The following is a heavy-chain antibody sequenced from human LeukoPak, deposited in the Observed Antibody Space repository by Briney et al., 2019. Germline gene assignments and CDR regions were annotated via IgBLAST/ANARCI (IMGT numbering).Heavy chain of an antibody. CDR2: IYHSGST. CDR3: AREGSSGKNWFDP. V-gene: IGHV4-30-2*01. J-gene: IGHJ5*02. CDR1: GGSISSGGYS. D-gene: IGHD3-22*01. Sequence: SETLSLTCAVSGGSISSGGYSWNWIRQPPGKGLEWIGYIYHSGSTYYNPSLKSRVTISVDRSKNQFSLKLSSVTAADTAVYYCAREGSSGKNWFDPWGQGTLVTVSS.